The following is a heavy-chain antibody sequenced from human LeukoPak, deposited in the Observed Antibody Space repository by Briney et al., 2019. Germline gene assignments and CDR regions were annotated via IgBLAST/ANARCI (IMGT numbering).Heavy chain of an antibody. CDR3: ARDGDDSSGYNPHFDY. Sequence: PGGSLRLSCAASGFTFSSYWMHWVRQAPGKGLVWVSRINSDGSSTSYADSVKGRFTISRDNAKNTLYLQMNSLRAEDTAVYYCARDGDDSSGYNPHFDYWGQGTLVTVSS. CDR1: GFTFSSYW. V-gene: IGHV3-74*01. D-gene: IGHD3-22*01. J-gene: IGHJ4*02. CDR2: INSDGSST.